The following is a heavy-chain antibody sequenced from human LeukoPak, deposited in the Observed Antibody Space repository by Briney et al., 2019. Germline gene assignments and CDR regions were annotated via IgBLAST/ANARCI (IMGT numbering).Heavy chain of an antibody. V-gene: IGHV4-31*03. D-gene: IGHD3-22*01. Sequence: SQTLSLTCTVSGGSISSGGYYWSWIRQHPGKGLEWIGYIYYSGSTYYNPSLKSRVTISVDTSKNQFSLKLSSVTAADTAVYYCARAREGSDSSGYSLWYFDYWGQGTLVTVSP. CDR1: GGSISSGGYY. CDR2: IYYSGST. CDR3: ARAREGSDSSGYSLWYFDY. J-gene: IGHJ4*02.